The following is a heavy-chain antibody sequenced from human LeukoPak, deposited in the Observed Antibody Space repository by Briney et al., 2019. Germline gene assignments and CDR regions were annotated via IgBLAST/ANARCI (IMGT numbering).Heavy chain of an antibody. CDR1: GYTFTGYY. CDR2: INPNSGGT. V-gene: IGHV1-2*06. CDR3: ARVGGGVRAFDI. D-gene: IGHD3-16*01. J-gene: IGHJ3*02. Sequence: GASVKVSCKASGYTFTGYYMHWVRQAPGQGLEWMGRINPNSGGTNYAQKFQGRVTMTRDTSISTAYMELSRLRSDDTAVCCCARVGGGVRAFDIWGQGTMVTVSS.